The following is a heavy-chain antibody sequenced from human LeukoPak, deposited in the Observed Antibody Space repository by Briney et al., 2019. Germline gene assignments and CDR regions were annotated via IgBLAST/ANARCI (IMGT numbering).Heavy chain of an antibody. V-gene: IGHV3-53*01. Sequence: GGFLRLSCAASGFTVSSNYMSWVRQAPGKGLEWVSVIYSGGSTYYADSVKGRFTISRDSSKNTLYLQMNSLRAEDTAVYYCARVSYRAPLRYFDWLSPGGAFDIWGQGTMVTVSS. CDR1: GFTVSSNY. D-gene: IGHD3-9*01. J-gene: IGHJ3*02. CDR2: IYSGGST. CDR3: ARVSYRAPLRYFDWLSPGGAFDI.